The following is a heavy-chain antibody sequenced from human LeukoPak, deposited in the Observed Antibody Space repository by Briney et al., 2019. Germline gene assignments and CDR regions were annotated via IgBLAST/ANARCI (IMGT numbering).Heavy chain of an antibody. V-gene: IGHV4-38-2*02. CDR2: IRQSGTT. CDR1: GYSISSGYY. CDR3: ARENGYRYDY. Sequence: SETLSLTCTVSGYSISSGYYWGWIRQPPGKGLEWIGSIRQSGTTYHNPSLRSRVTISVDTSKNQFSLKLSSVTAADTALYYCARENGYRYDYWGQGTLVTVSS. D-gene: IGHD5-18*01. J-gene: IGHJ4*02.